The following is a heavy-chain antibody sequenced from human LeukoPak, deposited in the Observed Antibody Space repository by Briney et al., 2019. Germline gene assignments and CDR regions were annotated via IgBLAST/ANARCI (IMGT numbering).Heavy chain of an antibody. CDR1: GYTFTSYA. CDR2: INAGNGNT. Sequence: GASVKVSCKASGYTFTSYAMHWVRQAPGQRLEWMGWINAGNGNTKYSQKFQGRVTITRDTSASTAYMELSSLRSEDTAVYYCARITDSGYDSAYFDYWGQGTLVTVSS. CDR3: ARITDSGYDSAYFDY. J-gene: IGHJ4*02. D-gene: IGHD5-12*01. V-gene: IGHV1-3*01.